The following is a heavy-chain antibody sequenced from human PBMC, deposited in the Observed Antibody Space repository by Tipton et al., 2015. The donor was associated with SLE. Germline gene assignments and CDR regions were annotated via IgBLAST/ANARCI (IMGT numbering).Heavy chain of an antibody. CDR3: ARETETGANCDH. J-gene: IGHJ2*01. Sequence: LRLSCAVYGGSFSGYYWSWIRQPPGKGLEWIGEINHSGSTNYNPSLKSRVTISVDTSKNQFSLNLSSVTAADTAVYYCARETETGANCDHWGRGTLVAVSA. CDR2: INHSGST. CDR1: GGSFSGYY. V-gene: IGHV4-34*01. D-gene: IGHD7-27*01.